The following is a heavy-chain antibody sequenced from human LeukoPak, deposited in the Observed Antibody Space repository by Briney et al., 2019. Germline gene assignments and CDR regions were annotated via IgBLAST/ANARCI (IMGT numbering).Heavy chain of an antibody. Sequence: SQTLSLTCTVSGGSISSGDYYWSWIRQPPGKGLEWIGYIYYSGSTYYNPSLKSRVTISVDTSKNQFSPKLSSVTAADTAVYYCARGDGSGSRSWFDPWGQGTLVTVSS. J-gene: IGHJ5*02. V-gene: IGHV4-30-4*01. D-gene: IGHD3-10*01. CDR2: IYYSGST. CDR1: GGSISSGDYY. CDR3: ARGDGSGSRSWFDP.